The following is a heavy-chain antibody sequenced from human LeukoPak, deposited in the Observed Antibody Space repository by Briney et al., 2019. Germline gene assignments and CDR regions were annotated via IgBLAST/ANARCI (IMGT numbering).Heavy chain of an antibody. J-gene: IGHJ4*02. D-gene: IGHD4-23*01. V-gene: IGHV3-48*03. CDR3: ARDGNSEGLAFDY. CDR1: GFTFSSYE. CDR2: ISSSGSTI. Sequence: GGSLRLSRAASGFTFSSYEMNWVRQAPGKGLEWVSYISSSGSTIYYADSVKGRFTISRDNAKNSLYLQMNSLRAEDTAVYYCARDGNSEGLAFDYWGQGTLVTVSS.